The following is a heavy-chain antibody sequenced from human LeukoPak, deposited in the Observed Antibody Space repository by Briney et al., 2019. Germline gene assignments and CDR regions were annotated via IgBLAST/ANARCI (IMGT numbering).Heavy chain of an antibody. V-gene: IGHV4-59*01. CDR3: ARVIAVAGTFWFDP. CDR1: GGSISSYY. D-gene: IGHD6-19*01. CDR2: IYYSGST. J-gene: IGHJ5*02. Sequence: SETLSHTCTVSGGSISSYYWSWIRQPPGKGLEWIGYIYYSGSTNYNPSLKSRVTISVDTSKNQFSLKLSSVTAADTAVYYCARVIAVAGTFWFDPWGQGTLVTVSS.